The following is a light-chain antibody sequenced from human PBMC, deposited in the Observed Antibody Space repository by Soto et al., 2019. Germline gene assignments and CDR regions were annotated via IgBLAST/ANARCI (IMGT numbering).Light chain of an antibody. CDR3: QHHNSYSQT. CDR2: GAS. J-gene: IGKJ1*01. V-gene: IGKV1-5*01. CDR1: QSIRHY. Sequence: HIAHPPPIQSATVGDRVTITCRASQSIRHYLAWYQQMPGKAPKLLIYGASTLQSGVPSRFSGSGSGTEFTLTISSLQPDDFGTYFCQHHNSYSQTFGQGTKV.